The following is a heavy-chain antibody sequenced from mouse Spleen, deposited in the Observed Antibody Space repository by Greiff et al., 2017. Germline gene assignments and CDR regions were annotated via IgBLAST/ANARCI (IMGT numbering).Heavy chain of an antibody. CDR1: GYTFTSYW. CDR2: IYPGSGST. V-gene: IGHV1-55*01. CDR3: ARKGPYGNFFAY. Sequence: VQLQQSGAELVKPGASVKMSCKASGYTFTSYWITWVKQRPGQGLEWIGDIYPGSGSTNYNEKFKSKATLTVDTSSSTAYMQLSSLTSEDSAVYYCARKGPYGNFFAYWGQGTLVTVSA. D-gene: IGHD2-10*02. J-gene: IGHJ3*01.